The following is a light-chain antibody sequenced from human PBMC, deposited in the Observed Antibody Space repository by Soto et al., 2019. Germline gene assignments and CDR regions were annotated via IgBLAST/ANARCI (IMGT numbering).Light chain of an antibody. CDR2: DVS. CDR1: SSDVGGYNF. V-gene: IGLV2-14*01. J-gene: IGLJ2*01. Sequence: QSVLTQPASVSGSPGQSITISCTGTSSDVGGYNFVSWYQQHPGKAPKLMIYDVSNRPSGVSNRFSGSKSGKTASLTSSGLQAEDEADYYCSSYTSSNTRVVFGGGTKLTVL. CDR3: SSYTSSNTRVV.